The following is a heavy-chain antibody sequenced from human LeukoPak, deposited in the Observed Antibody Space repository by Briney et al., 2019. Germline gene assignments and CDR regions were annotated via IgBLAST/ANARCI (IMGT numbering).Heavy chain of an antibody. V-gene: IGHV3-48*02. CDR1: GFTFSSYS. J-gene: IGHJ4*02. D-gene: IGHD3-10*01. CDR2: ISSDSRTI. CDR3: ARYGSGTSYITNYFDY. Sequence: GGSLRLSCAASGFTFSSYSMNWVRQAPGEGLEWVSYISSDSRTIYYADSVKGRFTISRDNAKNSLYLQMKGLRDEDTAVYYCARYGSGTSYITNYFDYWGQGTLVTVSS.